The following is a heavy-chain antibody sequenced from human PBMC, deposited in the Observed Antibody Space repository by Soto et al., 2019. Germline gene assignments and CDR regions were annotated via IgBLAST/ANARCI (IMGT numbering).Heavy chain of an antibody. CDR3: AKDDRTTVTTYSDY. V-gene: IGHV3-23*01. D-gene: IGHD4-17*01. Sequence: GSLRLSCAASGFTFSSYAMSWVRQAPGKGLEWVSAISGSGGSTYYADSVKGRFTISRDNSKNTLYLQMNSLRAEGTAVYYCAKDDRTTVTTYSDYWGQGTLVTVSS. CDR1: GFTFSSYA. CDR2: ISGSGGST. J-gene: IGHJ4*02.